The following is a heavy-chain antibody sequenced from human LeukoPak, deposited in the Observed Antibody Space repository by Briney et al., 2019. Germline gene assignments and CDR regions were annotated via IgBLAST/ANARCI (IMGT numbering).Heavy chain of an antibody. Sequence: GGSLRLSCAASGFTVSSNYMSWVRQAPGKGLGWVSVIYSGGSTYYADSVKGRFTISRDNSKNTLYLQMNSLRAEDTAVYYCASRPIVAAAGINYYMDVWGKGTTVTISS. V-gene: IGHV3-66*01. CDR3: ASRPIVAAAGINYYMDV. CDR2: IYSGGST. J-gene: IGHJ6*03. D-gene: IGHD6-13*01. CDR1: GFTVSSNY.